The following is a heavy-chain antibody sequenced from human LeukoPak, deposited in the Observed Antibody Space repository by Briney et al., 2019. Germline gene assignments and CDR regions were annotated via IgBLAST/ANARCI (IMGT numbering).Heavy chain of an antibody. CDR3: ARASYGYKGFDY. CDR2: INAGNGNT. V-gene: IGHV1-3*01. Sequence: ASVKVSCKASGYTFTSYAVHWVRQAPGQRLEWMGWINAGNGNTKYSQKFQGRVTITRDTSASTAYMELSSLRSEDTAVYYCARASYGYKGFDYWGQGTLVTVSS. D-gene: IGHD5-18*01. J-gene: IGHJ4*02. CDR1: GYTFTSYA.